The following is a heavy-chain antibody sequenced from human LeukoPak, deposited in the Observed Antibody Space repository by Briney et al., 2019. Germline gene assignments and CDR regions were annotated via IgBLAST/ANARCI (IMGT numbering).Heavy chain of an antibody. Sequence: SETLSLTCTVAGVSISSDYWSWIRLPPGKGLEWIGYIYYSGSSNYNPSLKSRVTMSVDTSKNQFSLKLTSVTAADTAVYYCARRLRQNLFDPWGQGTLVTVSS. D-gene: IGHD4-17*01. V-gene: IGHV4-59*08. CDR3: ARRLRQNLFDP. J-gene: IGHJ5*02. CDR2: IYYSGSS. CDR1: GVSISSDY.